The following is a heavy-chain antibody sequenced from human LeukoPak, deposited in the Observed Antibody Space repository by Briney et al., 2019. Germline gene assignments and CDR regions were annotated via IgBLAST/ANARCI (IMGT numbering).Heavy chain of an antibody. CDR3: ARASTPYHSSYYSPFDY. D-gene: IGHD3-22*01. J-gene: IGHJ4*02. V-gene: IGHV3-7*01. Sequence: PGGSLRLSCAASGFTFSTYWMSWVRQAPGKGLEWVANINQDGGEKYYVDPVKGRFTISRDNAKNSLYLQMNSLRAEDTAVYFCARASTPYHSSYYSPFDYWGQGTLVTVSS. CDR2: INQDGGEK. CDR1: GFTFSTYW.